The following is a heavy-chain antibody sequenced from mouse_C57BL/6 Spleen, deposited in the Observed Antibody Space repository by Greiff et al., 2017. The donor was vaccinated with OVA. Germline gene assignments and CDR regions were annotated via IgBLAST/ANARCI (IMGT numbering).Heavy chain of an antibody. CDR1: GYAFTNYL. CDR2: INPGSGGT. Sequence: VQLQQSGAELVRPGTSVKVSCKASGYAFTNYLIEWVKQRPGQGLEWIGVINPGSGGTNYNEKFKGKATLTADKSSSTAYMQLSSLTSEDAAVYFWARGDRNYFVDYWGQGTTLTVSS. J-gene: IGHJ2*01. D-gene: IGHD2-5*01. CDR3: ARGDRNYFVDY. V-gene: IGHV1-54*01.